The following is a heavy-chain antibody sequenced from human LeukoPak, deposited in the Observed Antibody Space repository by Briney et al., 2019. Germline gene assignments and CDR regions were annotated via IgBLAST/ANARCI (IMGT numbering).Heavy chain of an antibody. CDR2: IYYSGST. V-gene: IGHV4-59*01. CDR3: ARQGLDAFDI. CDR1: GGSISSYY. Sequence: SETLSLTCTVSGGSISSYYWSWIRQPPGKGLEWIAYIYYSGSTNYNPSLKSRVTISVDTSKNQFSLKLSSVTAADTAVYYCARQGLDAFDIWGQGTMVTVSS. J-gene: IGHJ3*02.